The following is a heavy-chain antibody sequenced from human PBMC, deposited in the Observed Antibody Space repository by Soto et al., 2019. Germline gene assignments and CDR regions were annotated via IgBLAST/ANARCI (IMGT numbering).Heavy chain of an antibody. J-gene: IGHJ5*02. V-gene: IGHV1-69*12. D-gene: IGHD3-22*01. CDR3: ARDRGPSSGYYPYWFDP. CDR1: GGTFSSYA. Sequence: QVQLVQSGAEVKKPGSSVKVSCKASGGTFSSYAISWVRQAPGQGLEWMGEIIPIFGTANYAQKFQGRVTITAGESTSTAYMELSSLRSEDTAGYYCARDRGPSSGYYPYWFDPWGQGTLVTVSS. CDR2: IIPIFGTA.